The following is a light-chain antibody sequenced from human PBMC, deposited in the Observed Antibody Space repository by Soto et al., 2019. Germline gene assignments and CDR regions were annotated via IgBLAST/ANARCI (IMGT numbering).Light chain of an antibody. CDR1: QSVSTF. J-gene: IGKJ2*01. CDR3: QQRSSWPPMYT. V-gene: IGKV3-11*01. Sequence: EVVLTQSPATLSLSPGESVTLSCRASQSVSTFLAWYQQRPGRAPRLLIYDASHRATGIPARFSGSGSGTDFTLTISSLEPEDFAVYYCQQRSSWPPMYTFGQGTKLEIK. CDR2: DAS.